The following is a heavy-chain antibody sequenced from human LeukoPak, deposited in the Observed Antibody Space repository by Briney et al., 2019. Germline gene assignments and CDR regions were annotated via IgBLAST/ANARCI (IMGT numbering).Heavy chain of an antibody. V-gene: IGHV4-59*01. CDR1: GDSIINYY. J-gene: IGHJ4*02. CDR2: IYYTGST. D-gene: IGHD3-16*02. Sequence: SETLSLTCTVSGDSIINYYCSWIRQTPGNGLEWIGFIYYTGSTSYNPSLKSRVTMSVDRSKNLFSLNLSSATAADTAVYYCARRASSYYFDNWSQGTLVTVSS. CDR3: ARRASSYYFDN.